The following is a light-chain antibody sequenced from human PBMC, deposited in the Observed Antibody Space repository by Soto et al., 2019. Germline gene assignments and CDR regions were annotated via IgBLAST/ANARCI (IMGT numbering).Light chain of an antibody. CDR2: DFS. CDR1: SSDVGDYNY. J-gene: IGLJ3*02. V-gene: IGLV2-11*01. Sequence: QSALTQPRSVSGSPGQSVTISCTGTSSDVGDYNYVSWYQQNPGKAPKPVIYDFSKRPSGVPDRFSGSKSGNTASLTISGLQAEDEADYYCCSFAGSYTFWVFGGGTKLTVL. CDR3: CSFAGSYTFWV.